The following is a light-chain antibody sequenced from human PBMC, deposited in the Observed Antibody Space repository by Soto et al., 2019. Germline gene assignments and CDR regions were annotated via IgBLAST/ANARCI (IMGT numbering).Light chain of an antibody. Sequence: QSVLTQPPSASGTPGQRVTVSCSGSSYNIGSNTVNWYQQLPGTAPKLLIYSNNQRPSGVPDRFSGSKSGTSASLAISWLQSEDEADYYCAAWDDSLNGVVFGGGTKVTVL. CDR2: SNN. V-gene: IGLV1-44*01. CDR1: SYNIGSNT. J-gene: IGLJ2*01. CDR3: AAWDDSLNGVV.